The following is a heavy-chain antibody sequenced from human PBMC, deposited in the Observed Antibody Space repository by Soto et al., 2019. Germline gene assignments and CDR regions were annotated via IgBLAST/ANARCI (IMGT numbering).Heavy chain of an antibody. CDR3: ARGSFGSSSSWFDS. CDR1: GGPISSGGYY. J-gene: IGHJ5*01. D-gene: IGHD6-6*01. CDR2: IYYSGRT. Sequence: PSETLSLTCTVSGGPISSGGYYWSWIRQHPGKGLEWIGYIYYSGRTYYNPSLHSRVSIAVDTTENQFSLKLTSVTAADTSVYYCARGSFGSSSSWFDSWGRGTLVTVSS. V-gene: IGHV4-31*03.